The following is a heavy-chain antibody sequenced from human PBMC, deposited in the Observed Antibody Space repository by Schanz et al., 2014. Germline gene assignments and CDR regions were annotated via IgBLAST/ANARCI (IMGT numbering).Heavy chain of an antibody. V-gene: IGHV3-74*02. CDR3: AKRCSSTSCSHGAFDI. CDR2: INSDGTTT. J-gene: IGHJ3*02. D-gene: IGHD2-2*01. CDR1: GFTFSTYW. Sequence: VQLVESGGGLVKPGGSLRLSCAASGFTFSTYWMHWVRQAPGKGLVWVSHINSDGTTTTYADSVKGRFTISRDNSKNTLYLQMNSLSAEDTAVYYCAKRCSSTSCSHGAFDIWGQGTMVTVSS.